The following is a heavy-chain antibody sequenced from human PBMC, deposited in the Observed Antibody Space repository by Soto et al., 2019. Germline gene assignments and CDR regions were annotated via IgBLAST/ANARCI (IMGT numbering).Heavy chain of an antibody. V-gene: IGHV4-59*08. CDR2: IYYSGST. CDR3: ARTINWNAFDY. Sequence: QVQLQESGPGLVKPSETLSLTCTVSGGSISSYYWSWIRQRPGKGLEWIGYIYYSGSTNYNPSLKSRVTISVDTSKNQFSLKLSSVTAADTAVYYCARTINWNAFDYWGQGTLVTVSS. D-gene: IGHD1-1*01. J-gene: IGHJ4*02. CDR1: GGSISSYY.